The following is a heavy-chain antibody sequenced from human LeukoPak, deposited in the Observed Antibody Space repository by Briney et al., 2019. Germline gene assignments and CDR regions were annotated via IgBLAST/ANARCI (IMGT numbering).Heavy chain of an antibody. J-gene: IGHJ4*02. CDR3: ASGYFTSSLIVGYGDYAVGY. CDR2: ISYDGSNK. D-gene: IGHD4-17*01. V-gene: IGHV3-30-3*01. Sequence: PGGSLRLSCAASGFTFSSYAMHWVRQAPGKGLEWVAVISYDGSNKYYADSVKGRFTISRDNSKNTLYLQMNSLRAEDTAVYYCASGYFTSSLIVGYGDYAVGYWGQGTLVTVSS. CDR1: GFTFSSYA.